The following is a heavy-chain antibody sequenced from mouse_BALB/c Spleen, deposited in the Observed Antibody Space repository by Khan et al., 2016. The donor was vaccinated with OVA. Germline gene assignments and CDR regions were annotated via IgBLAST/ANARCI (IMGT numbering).Heavy chain of an antibody. CDR2: IWSDGST. Sequence: VELVESGPGLVAPSQSLSITCTISGFSLTNYGVHWVRQPPGKGLEWLVVIWSDGSTTYNSALKSRLTISKDNSKSQVFLKMNSLQSEDTAVYFCARQPCYHYKLMDYWGQGTSVTVSS. J-gene: IGHJ4*01. CDR1: GFSLTNYG. D-gene: IGHD2-4*01. CDR3: ARQPCYHYKLMDY. V-gene: IGHV2-6-1*01.